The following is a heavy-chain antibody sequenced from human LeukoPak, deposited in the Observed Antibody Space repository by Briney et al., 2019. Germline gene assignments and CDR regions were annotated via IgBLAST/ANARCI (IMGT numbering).Heavy chain of an antibody. Sequence: GGSLRLSCAASGFTFSGYSMNWVRQAPGKGLEWVSYISSSTIYYADSVKGRFTISRDNAKNLLYLQMNSLRDEDTAVYYCARWGYSGYDYYLDYWGQGTLVTVSS. V-gene: IGHV3-48*02. CDR3: ARWGYSGYDYYLDY. D-gene: IGHD5-12*01. CDR2: ISSSTI. J-gene: IGHJ4*02. CDR1: GFTFSGYS.